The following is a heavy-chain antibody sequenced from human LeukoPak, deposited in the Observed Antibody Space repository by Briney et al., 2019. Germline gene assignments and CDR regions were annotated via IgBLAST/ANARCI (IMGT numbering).Heavy chain of an antibody. J-gene: IGHJ6*03. D-gene: IGHD5-18*01. V-gene: IGHV3-21*04. CDR3: ARQYSYGSNYYYYYMDV. Sequence: GGSLRLSCAASGFTFSHYTLNWVRQAPGKGLEWVSSITSSSSYIFYADSVRGRFTISRDNGKNSLFLEMNSLRVEDTALYYCARQYSYGSNYYYYYMDVWAKGTTITVSS. CDR1: GFTFSHYT. CDR2: ITSSSSYI.